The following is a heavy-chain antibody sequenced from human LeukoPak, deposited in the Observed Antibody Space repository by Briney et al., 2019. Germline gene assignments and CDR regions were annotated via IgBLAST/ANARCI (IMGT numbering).Heavy chain of an antibody. CDR1: GFTFSNYA. CDR3: ARAPAWELPIDY. Sequence: GGSLRLSCAASGFTFSNYAMHWVRQAPGKGLEWVAVIWYDGSNKYYADSVKGRFTISRDNSKNTLYLQMNSLRAEDTAVYYCARAPAWELPIDYWGQGTLVTVSS. V-gene: IGHV3-33*01. CDR2: IWYDGSNK. J-gene: IGHJ4*02. D-gene: IGHD1-26*01.